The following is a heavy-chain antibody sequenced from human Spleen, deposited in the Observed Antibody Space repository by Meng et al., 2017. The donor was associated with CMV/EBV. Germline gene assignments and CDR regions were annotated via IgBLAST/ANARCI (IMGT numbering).Heavy chain of an antibody. Sequence: SVKVSCKASGGTFSSYAISWVRQAPGQGLEWMGGIIPIFGTANYAQKFQGRVTITTDEYTSTAYMELSSLRSEDTAVYYCARGREPAAGLDYYGMDVWGQGTTVTVSS. CDR3: ARGREPAAGLDYYGMDV. CDR1: GGTFSSYA. CDR2: IIPIFGTA. D-gene: IGHD2-2*01. J-gene: IGHJ6*02. V-gene: IGHV1-69*05.